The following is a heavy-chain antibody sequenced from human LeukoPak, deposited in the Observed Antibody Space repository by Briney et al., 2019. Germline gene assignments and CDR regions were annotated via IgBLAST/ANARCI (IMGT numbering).Heavy chain of an antibody. V-gene: IGHV3-48*01. CDR3: ARSFGHD. D-gene: IGHD3-16*01. Sequence: GGSLRLSCAASGFSFGNHAMIWVRQAPGKGLEWVSYISSSSSTIYYADSVKGRFTISRDNAKNSLYLQMNSLRAEDTAVYYCARSFGHDWGQGTLVTVSS. CDR1: GFSFGNHA. J-gene: IGHJ4*02. CDR2: ISSSSSTI.